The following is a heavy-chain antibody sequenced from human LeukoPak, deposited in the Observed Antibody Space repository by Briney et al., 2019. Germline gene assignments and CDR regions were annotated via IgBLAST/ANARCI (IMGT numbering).Heavy chain of an antibody. CDR2: IYPGDSDP. CDR3: ATQNNDFWSGYYTLGAFDI. V-gene: IGHV5-51*01. J-gene: IGHJ3*02. D-gene: IGHD3-3*01. CDR1: GYSFTSYW. Sequence: NRGESLKISCKGSGYSFTSYWIGWVRQMPGKGLEWTGIIYPGDSDPRYSPSFQGQVTISADKSISTAYLQWSSLKASDTAMYYCATQNNDFWSGYYTLGAFDIWGQGTMVTVSS.